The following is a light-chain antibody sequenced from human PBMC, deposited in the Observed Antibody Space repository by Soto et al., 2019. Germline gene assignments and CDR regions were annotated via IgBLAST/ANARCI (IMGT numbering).Light chain of an antibody. CDR1: QNVNSN. V-gene: IGKV3-15*01. Sequence: EIVMTQSPATLSVSPGERTNLSCRASQNVNSNLTWYQQKPGQVPRLLIYGASTRATGIPARFSGSGSGTEFTLTISSLQSEDFAVYYCQQYNNWPRTFGQGTKVDIK. CDR2: GAS. J-gene: IGKJ1*01. CDR3: QQYNNWPRT.